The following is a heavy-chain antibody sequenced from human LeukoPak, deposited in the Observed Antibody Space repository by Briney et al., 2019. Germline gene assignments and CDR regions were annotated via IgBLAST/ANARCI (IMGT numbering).Heavy chain of an antibody. D-gene: IGHD6-13*01. CDR1: GFTFSSYA. J-gene: IGHJ4*02. CDR3: AKGSTPTAAGDY. V-gene: IGHV3-23*01. CDR2: ISGSGGST. Sequence: GGSLILSCAASGFTFSSYAMSGVRRAPGKGREGVSAISGSGGSTYSAPSVKARFPISRDNSKNTLYLQMNSLRAEDTAVYYCAKGSTPTAAGDYWGQGTLVTVSS.